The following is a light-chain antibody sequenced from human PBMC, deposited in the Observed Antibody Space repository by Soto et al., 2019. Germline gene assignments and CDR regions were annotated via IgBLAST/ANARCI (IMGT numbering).Light chain of an antibody. J-gene: IGLJ1*01. Sequence: QSVLTQAASVSGSPGQSITISCTGTSIDVGGYNYVSWYQQHPGKAPKLMIYDVSNRPSGVSNRFSGSKSGNTASLTISGLQAEDEADYYCSSYTSSSTLEVFGTGTKVTVL. V-gene: IGLV2-14*01. CDR2: DVS. CDR1: SIDVGGYNY. CDR3: SSYTSSSTLEV.